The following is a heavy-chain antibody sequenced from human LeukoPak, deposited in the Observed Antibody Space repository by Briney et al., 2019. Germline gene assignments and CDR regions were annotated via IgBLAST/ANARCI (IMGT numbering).Heavy chain of an antibody. V-gene: IGHV3-74*01. CDR1: GFTFSKYW. Sequence: SGGSLRLSCEGSGFTFSKYWLHWVRQTPGKGLVWVSRSDWSDTSYADSVKGRFTISRDNAKDTLYLQMNSLRAEDTAVYYCARAGPDWRIDSWGQETLVTVSS. CDR2: SDWSDT. CDR3: ARAGPDWRIDS. D-gene: IGHD3-9*01. J-gene: IGHJ4*02.